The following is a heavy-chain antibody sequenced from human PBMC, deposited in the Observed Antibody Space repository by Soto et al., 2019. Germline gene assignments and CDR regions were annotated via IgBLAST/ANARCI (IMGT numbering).Heavy chain of an antibody. V-gene: IGHV3-48*02. Sequence: PGGSLRLSCAASGFTFSSYSMNWVRQAPGKGLEWVSYISSSSSTIYYADSVKGRFTISRDNAKNSLYLQINSLRDYDTAVYYCARLLEWSRNWFDPWGQGTLVTVSS. CDR3: ARLLEWSRNWFDP. D-gene: IGHD3-3*01. CDR1: GFTFSSYS. CDR2: ISSSSSTI. J-gene: IGHJ5*02.